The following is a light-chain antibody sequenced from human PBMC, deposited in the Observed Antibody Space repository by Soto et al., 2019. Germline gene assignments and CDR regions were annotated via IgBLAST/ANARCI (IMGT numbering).Light chain of an antibody. CDR1: QSISRC. CDR2: DAS. CDR3: QQYNHYSGLT. V-gene: IGKV1-5*01. Sequence: DIQMTQSPSILSASLGDRVTITCRASQSISRCLAWYQQKPGKAPKLLIYDASSLESGVPSRFSGSGSGTEFTLTISSLQPDDFANYYCQQYNHYSGLTFGGGTKVDIK. J-gene: IGKJ4*01.